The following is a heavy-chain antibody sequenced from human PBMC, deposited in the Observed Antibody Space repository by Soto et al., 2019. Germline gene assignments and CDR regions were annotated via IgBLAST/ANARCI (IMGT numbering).Heavy chain of an antibody. J-gene: IGHJ4*02. CDR3: ARITGRHLDY. D-gene: IGHD1-20*01. CDR1: SGSISVTNVL. CDR2: IDYSGTA. Sequence: SETLSLTCTVSSGSISVTNVLWGWVRQPPGKGLEWIGNIDYSGTAYFSPSLATRVTFHVDTSKNQFSLTLYSVTAADTAAYYCARITGRHLDYWGQGILVTVSS. V-gene: IGHV4-39*01.